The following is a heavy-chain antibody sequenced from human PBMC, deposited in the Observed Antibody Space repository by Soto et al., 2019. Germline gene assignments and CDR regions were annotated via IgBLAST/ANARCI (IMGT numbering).Heavy chain of an antibody. CDR2: IYYSGST. CDR1: GGSISSYY. Sequence: SETLSLTCTVSGGSISSYYWSWIRQPPGKGLEWIGYIYYSGSTNYNPSLKSRVTISVDTSKNQFSLKLTSVTAADTAVYYCAKEWVAGTLFYWGQGTLVTVSS. J-gene: IGHJ4*02. D-gene: IGHD6-13*01. V-gene: IGHV4-59*01. CDR3: AKEWVAGTLFY.